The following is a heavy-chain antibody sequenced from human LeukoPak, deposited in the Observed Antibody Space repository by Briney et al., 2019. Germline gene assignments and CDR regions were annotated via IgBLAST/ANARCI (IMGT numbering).Heavy chain of an antibody. V-gene: IGHV4-39*01. CDR2: IYYSGST. J-gene: IGHJ4*02. CDR1: GGSISSSSYY. D-gene: IGHD6-13*01. CDR3: ARYIAAAGTRLFDY. Sequence: SETLSLTCTVSGGSISSSSYYWGWIRQPPGKGLEWIGSIYYSGSTYYNPSLKSRVTISVDTSKNQFSLKLSSVTAADTAVYYCARYIAAAGTRLFDYWGQGTLVTVSS.